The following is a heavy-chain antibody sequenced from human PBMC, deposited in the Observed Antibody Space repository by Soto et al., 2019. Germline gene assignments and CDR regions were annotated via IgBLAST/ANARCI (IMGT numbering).Heavy chain of an antibody. Sequence: ASVKVSCKTSGYSFGDFYMHWVRQAPGQGLEWMGWMNPDSGVTDLAQKFRGRVTLARDTSTNTAYMALDRLSSEDNGVYYCARGGSMVTESYFDFWGQGTLVTVSS. CDR3: ARGGSMVTESYFDF. CDR2: MNPDSGVT. V-gene: IGHV1-2*02. CDR1: GYSFGDFY. J-gene: IGHJ4*02. D-gene: IGHD2-21*02.